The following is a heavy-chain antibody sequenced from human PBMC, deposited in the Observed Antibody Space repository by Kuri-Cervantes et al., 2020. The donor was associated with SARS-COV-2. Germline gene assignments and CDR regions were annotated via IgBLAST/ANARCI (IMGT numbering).Heavy chain of an antibody. CDR3: VKDECSSTSCYTGGYYYYYYGMDV. Sequence: GGSLRLSCSASGFTFSSYAMHWVRQAPGKGLEYVSAISSNGGSTYYADFAKGRFTISRDNSKNTLYLQMSSLRAEDTAVYYCVKDECSSTSCYTGGYYYYYYGMDVWGQGTTVTVSS. J-gene: IGHJ6*02. CDR2: ISSNGGST. V-gene: IGHV3-64D*08. D-gene: IGHD2-2*02. CDR1: GFTFSSYA.